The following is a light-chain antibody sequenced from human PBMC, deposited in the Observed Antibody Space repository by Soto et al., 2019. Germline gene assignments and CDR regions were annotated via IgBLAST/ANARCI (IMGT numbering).Light chain of an antibody. V-gene: IGLV2-14*01. Sequence: QSVLTQPASVSGSPGQSITISCTGTSSDVGGYNSVSWYQQFPGKAPKVMIYDVSNRPSGVSNRFSGSKSGNTASLTISGLQAEDEADYYCSSYTSSNTLVLFGGGTQLTVL. CDR3: SSYTSSNTLVL. J-gene: IGLJ2*01. CDR2: DVS. CDR1: SSDVGGYNS.